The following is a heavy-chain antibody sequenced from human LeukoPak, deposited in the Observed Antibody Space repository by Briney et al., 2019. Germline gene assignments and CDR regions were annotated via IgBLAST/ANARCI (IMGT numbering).Heavy chain of an antibody. D-gene: IGHD5-24*01. CDR1: GGSISSGSYY. CDR2: IYTSGST. Sequence: SETLSLTCTVSGGSISSGSYYWSWIRQPAGKGLEWIGRIYTSGSTNYNPSLKSRVTISVDTSKNQFSLKLSSVTAADTAVYYCARDTPPLGWLQPNGAFDIWGQGTMVTVSS. V-gene: IGHV4-61*02. CDR3: ARDTPPLGWLQPNGAFDI. J-gene: IGHJ3*02.